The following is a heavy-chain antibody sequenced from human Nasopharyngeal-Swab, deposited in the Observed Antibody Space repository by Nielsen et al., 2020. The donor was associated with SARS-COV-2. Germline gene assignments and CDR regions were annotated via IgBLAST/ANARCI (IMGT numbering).Heavy chain of an antibody. D-gene: IGHD3-22*01. J-gene: IGHJ4*02. Sequence: GGSLRLSCAASGFTFSSYGMHWVRQAPGKGLEWVAVIYSGGSTYYADSVKGRFTISRDNSKNTLYLQMNSLRAEDTAVYYCASHYYDSSGYYRPRDYWGQGTLVTVSS. CDR1: GFTFSSYG. CDR3: ASHYYDSSGYYRPRDY. CDR2: IYSGGST. V-gene: IGHV3-NL1*01.